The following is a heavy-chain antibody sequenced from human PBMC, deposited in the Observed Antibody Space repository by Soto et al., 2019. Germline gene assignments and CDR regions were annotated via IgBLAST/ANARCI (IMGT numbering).Heavy chain of an antibody. CDR1: GYSFTSYW. V-gene: IGHV5-51*01. Sequence: RGESLKISCKGSGYSFTSYWIGWVRQMPGKGLEWMGIIYPGDSDTRYSPSFQGQVTISADKSISTAYLQWSSLKASDTAMYYCARFSGVTIFGVVPSTYYYYYYGMDVWGQGTTVTVSS. CDR3: ARFSGVTIFGVVPSTYYYYYYGMDV. D-gene: IGHD3-3*01. J-gene: IGHJ6*02. CDR2: IYPGDSDT.